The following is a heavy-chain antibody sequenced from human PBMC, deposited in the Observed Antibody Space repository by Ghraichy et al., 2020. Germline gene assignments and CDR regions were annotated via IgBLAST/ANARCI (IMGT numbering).Heavy chain of an antibody. Sequence: SETLSLTCTVFGGSIRSYYWSWIRQSPGKGLEWIGYTHYSGSTNYNPSLKSRVTISVDTSKNQFSLRLTSVTAADTAVYYCARAPYGDYVGNWFDPWGQGTLVTVSS. V-gene: IGHV4-59*01. CDR1: GGSIRSYY. CDR3: ARAPYGDYVGNWFDP. D-gene: IGHD4-17*01. J-gene: IGHJ5*02. CDR2: THYSGST.